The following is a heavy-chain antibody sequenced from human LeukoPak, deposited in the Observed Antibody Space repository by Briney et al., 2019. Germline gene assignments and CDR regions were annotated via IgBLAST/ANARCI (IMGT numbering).Heavy chain of an antibody. CDR3: ARGHCVSTSCYAGGYYYSGMDV. CDR1: GASISTADW. Sequence: SSRTLSLTCSVSGASISTADWWGWVRQSPGKGLEWPGEIYHSGSTNYNPALKSRLTISVDKSKSPFSLNLSSVTAADTAVYYCARGHCVSTSCYAGGYYYSGMDVWGQGATVTVSS. V-gene: IGHV4-4*02. D-gene: IGHD2-2*01. CDR2: IYHSGST. J-gene: IGHJ6*02.